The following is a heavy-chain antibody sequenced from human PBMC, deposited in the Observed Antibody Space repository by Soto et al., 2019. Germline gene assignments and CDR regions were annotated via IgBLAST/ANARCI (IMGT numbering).Heavy chain of an antibody. CDR2: NYYSVIT. J-gene: IGHJ6*02. V-gene: IGHV4-31*03. CDR3: ARGSSIAGLYYGMDV. CDR1: GGSISSGGYY. Sequence: QVQLQESGPGLVKPSQTLSLTCTVSGGSISSGGYYWTWIRQHPGKGLEWIGYNYYSVITYYNPSLKSRVTISLDKSKNQFSLKLSSVTAADTAVYYCARGSSIAGLYYGMDVWGQGTTVTVSS. D-gene: IGHD6-6*01.